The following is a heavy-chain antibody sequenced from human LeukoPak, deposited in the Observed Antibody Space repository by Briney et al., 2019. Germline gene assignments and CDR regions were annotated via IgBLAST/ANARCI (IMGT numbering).Heavy chain of an antibody. D-gene: IGHD4-17*01. CDR3: AKDLTTVFGFSYFDL. J-gene: IGHJ2*01. CDR1: GFTFSSYW. Sequence: GGSLRLSCAASGFTFSSYWMHWVRQAPGKGLVWVSRINSDGSSTSYADSVKGRFTISRDNAKNTLYLQMSSLRAEDTAVYYCAKDLTTVFGFSYFDLWGRGTLVTVSS. V-gene: IGHV3-74*01. CDR2: INSDGSST.